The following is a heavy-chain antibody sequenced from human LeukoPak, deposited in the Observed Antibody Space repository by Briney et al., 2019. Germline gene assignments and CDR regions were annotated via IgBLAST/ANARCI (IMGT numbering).Heavy chain of an antibody. CDR1: GGSISSGDYY. V-gene: IGHV4-30-4*01. CDR3: ARVAIDYGGNQRSFDY. D-gene: IGHD4-23*01. CDR2: IYYSGST. J-gene: IGHJ4*02. Sequence: SETLSLTCTVSGGSISSGDYYWSWIRQPPGKGLEWIGDIYYSGSTYYNPSLKSRVTISVDTSKNQFSLKLSSVTAADTAVYYCARVAIDYGGNQRSFDYWGQGTLVTVSS.